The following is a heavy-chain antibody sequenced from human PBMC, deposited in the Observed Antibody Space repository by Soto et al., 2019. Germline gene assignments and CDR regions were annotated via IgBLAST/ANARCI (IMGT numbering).Heavy chain of an antibody. V-gene: IGHV3-49*03. J-gene: IGHJ6*02. D-gene: IGHD6-13*01. CDR1: GFTFGDYA. CDR2: FKSKAKGGKT. CDR3: TRGSSSWYYYYYGMDV. Sequence: GGSLRLSCTASGFTFGDYAMSWFRQAPGKGLEGEVFFKSKAKGGKTEYAASGKGKFTISRDDSKSIAYLQMNSLKTEDTAVYYCTRGSSSWYYYYYGMDVWGQGTTVTVSS.